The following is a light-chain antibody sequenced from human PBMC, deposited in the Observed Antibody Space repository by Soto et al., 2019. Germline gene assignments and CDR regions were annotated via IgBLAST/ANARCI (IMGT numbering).Light chain of an antibody. Sequence: DIQMTQSPSSLSTSIGDRVTITCRASQRINIYLNWYRQKPGKAPELLIYSASTLQSGVPSRFSGSGSGTDFTLTISCLQSEDFATYYCQQYYSYPVTFGQGTKVDIK. CDR1: QRINIY. J-gene: IGKJ1*01. CDR2: SAS. V-gene: IGKV1-39*01. CDR3: QQYYSYPVT.